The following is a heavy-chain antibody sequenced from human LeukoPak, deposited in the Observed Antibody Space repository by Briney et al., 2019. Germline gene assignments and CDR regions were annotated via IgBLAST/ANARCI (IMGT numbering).Heavy chain of an antibody. J-gene: IGHJ5*02. CDR3: AKDLLSGPSNWFDP. CDR2: ISGSGGST. V-gene: IGHV3-23*01. Sequence: GGSLRLSCPASGFTFSSYAMSWVRQAAGRELEWVSAISGSGGSTYYADSVKGRFTISRDNSKNTLYLQMNSLRAEDTAVYYWAKDLLSGPSNWFDPWGQGTLVTVSS. D-gene: IGHD3-9*01. CDR1: GFTFSSYA.